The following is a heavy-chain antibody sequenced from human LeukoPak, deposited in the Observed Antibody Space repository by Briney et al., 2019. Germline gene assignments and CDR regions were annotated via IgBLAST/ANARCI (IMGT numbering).Heavy chain of an antibody. D-gene: IGHD2-15*01. CDR2: INHSGST. V-gene: IGHV4-34*01. CDR1: GGSFSGYY. CDR3: ARVVAATSIDY. J-gene: IGHJ4*02. Sequence: SETLSLTCAVYGGSFSGYYWSWIRQPPGKGLEWIGEINHSGSTNYNPSLKSRVTISVDTSKNQVSLKLSSVTAADTAVYFCARVVAATSIDYWGQGILVTVSS.